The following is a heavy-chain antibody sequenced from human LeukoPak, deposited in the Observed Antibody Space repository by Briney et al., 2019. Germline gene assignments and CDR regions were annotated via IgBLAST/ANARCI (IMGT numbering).Heavy chain of an antibody. CDR2: IWYDGSNK. Sequence: GGSLRVSCAASGFTFSSYGMHWVRQAPGKGLEWVAVIWYDGSNKYYADSVKGRSTISRDNSKNTLYLQMNSLRAEDTAVYYCAREGRSSWSFDYWGQGTLVTVSS. CDR3: AREGRSSWSFDY. J-gene: IGHJ4*02. CDR1: GFTFSSYG. D-gene: IGHD6-13*01. V-gene: IGHV3-33*01.